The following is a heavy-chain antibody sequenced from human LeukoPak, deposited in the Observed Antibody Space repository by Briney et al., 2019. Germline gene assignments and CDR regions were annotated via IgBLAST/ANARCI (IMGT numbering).Heavy chain of an antibody. CDR2: INNSGRTI. Sequence: PGGSLRLSCAASGFTFANHAMNWVRRAPGEGLEWIACINNSGRTIDYADSMKGRLAMSRDNAKSSLYLQVNSLRAEDTAIYYCARDLDWSFDYWGQGIQVTVSS. D-gene: IGHD3-9*01. J-gene: IGHJ4*02. CDR1: GFTFANHA. V-gene: IGHV3-48*03. CDR3: ARDLDWSFDY.